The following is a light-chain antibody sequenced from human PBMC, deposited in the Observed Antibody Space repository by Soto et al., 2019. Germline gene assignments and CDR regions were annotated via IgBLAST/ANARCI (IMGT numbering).Light chain of an antibody. V-gene: IGKV1-5*03. CDR2: KAS. CDR1: QSINSW. Sequence: DIQMTQSPSTLSASVGDRVTITCRASQSINSWLAWYQQKPGKAPKLLIYKASSLESGVPSRFSGSESGTEFTLTISSLQSDDFATYYCQQYNTYVTFGGGTKVEIK. CDR3: QQYNTYVT. J-gene: IGKJ4*01.